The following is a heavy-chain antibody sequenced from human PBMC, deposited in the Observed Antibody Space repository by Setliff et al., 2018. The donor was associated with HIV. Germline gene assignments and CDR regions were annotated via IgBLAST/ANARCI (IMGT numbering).Heavy chain of an antibody. D-gene: IGHD2-8*01. Sequence: ASVKVSCKASGGTFNTYAMNWVRQAPGQGLEWMGHIIPILNIANYAQKFQDRITITADESTSTAYMELSSLRSEDTAVYYCASPHGYCPDGSCSLVGAFDFWGQGTMVTVSS. CDR2: IIPILNIA. CDR3: ASPHGYCPDGSCSLVGAFDF. CDR1: GGTFNTYA. J-gene: IGHJ3*01. V-gene: IGHV1-69*13.